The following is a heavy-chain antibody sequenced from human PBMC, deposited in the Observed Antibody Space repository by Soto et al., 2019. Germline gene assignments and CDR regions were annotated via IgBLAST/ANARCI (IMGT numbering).Heavy chain of an antibody. Sequence: GGSLRLSCAASGFTFSSYGMHWVRQAPGKGLEWVAVISYDGSNKYYADSVKGRFTISRDNSKNTLYLQMNSLRAEDTAVYYCAKDRSFLEGYFDYWGQGTLVTVSS. CDR3: AKDRSFLEGYFDY. D-gene: IGHD2-15*01. CDR2: ISYDGSNK. CDR1: GFTFSSYG. J-gene: IGHJ4*02. V-gene: IGHV3-30*18.